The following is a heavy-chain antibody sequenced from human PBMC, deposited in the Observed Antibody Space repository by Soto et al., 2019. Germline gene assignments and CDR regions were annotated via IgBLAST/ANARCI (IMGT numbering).Heavy chain of an antibody. J-gene: IGHJ4*02. Sequence: GGSLRLSCAASGFTFSSYSMNWVRQAPGKGLEWVSSISSSSSYIYYADSVKGRFTISRDNAKNSLYLQMNSLRAEDTAVFYCARDDCSSTSCSIDYWGQGTQVTGSS. CDR1: GFTFSSYS. V-gene: IGHV3-21*01. CDR3: ARDDCSSTSCSIDY. D-gene: IGHD2-2*01. CDR2: ISSSSSYI.